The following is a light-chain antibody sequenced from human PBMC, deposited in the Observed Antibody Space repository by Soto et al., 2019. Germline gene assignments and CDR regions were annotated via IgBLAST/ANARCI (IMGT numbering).Light chain of an antibody. J-gene: IGKJ4*01. CDR3: QQYYNTPLT. Sequence: DIVMTQSPDSLAVSLGDRATINCKSSQSVLYSSTNKNYLAWYQQKPGQPPKLLIYWSSTRESGVPDRFSGSRSGTDFTLTISSLQAEDVAVYYCQQYYNTPLTFGGGTKVEIK. CDR1: QSVLYSSTNKNY. CDR2: WSS. V-gene: IGKV4-1*01.